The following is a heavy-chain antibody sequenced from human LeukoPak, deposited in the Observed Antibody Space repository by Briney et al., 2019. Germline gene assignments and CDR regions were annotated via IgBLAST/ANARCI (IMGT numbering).Heavy chain of an antibody. CDR2: IYYSGST. CDR1: GGSISSSSYY. J-gene: IGHJ5*02. V-gene: IGHV4-39*07. CDR3: ARDIEHCSSTSCYASWFDP. D-gene: IGHD2-2*01. Sequence: NPSETLSLTCTVSGGSISSSSYYWGWIRQPPGKGLEWIGSIYYSGSTYYNPSLKSRVTISVDTSKNQFSLKLSSVTAADTAGYYCARDIEHCSSTSCYASWFDPWGQGTLVTVSS.